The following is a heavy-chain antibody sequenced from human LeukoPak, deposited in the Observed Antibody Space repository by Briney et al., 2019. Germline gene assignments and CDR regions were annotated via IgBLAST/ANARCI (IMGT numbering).Heavy chain of an antibody. CDR1: GYTLTELS. J-gene: IGHJ6*02. CDR3: ATSLYSGLRPGDYYYYGMDV. CDR2: FDPEDGET. D-gene: IGHD1-26*01. Sequence: ASVKVSCKVSGYTLTELSMHWVRQAPGKGLEWMGGFDPEDGETIYAQKFQGRVTMTEDTSTDTAYMELSSLRPEDTAVYYCATSLYSGLRPGDYYYYGMDVWGQGTTVTVSS. V-gene: IGHV1-24*01.